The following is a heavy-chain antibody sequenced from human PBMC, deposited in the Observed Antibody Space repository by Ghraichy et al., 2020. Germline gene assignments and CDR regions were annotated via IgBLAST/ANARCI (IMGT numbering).Heavy chain of an antibody. CDR1: GFTFSSYA. CDR3: ARDYCSGGSCYSLGDY. Sequence: GGSLRLSCAASGFTFSSYAMHWVRQAPGKGLEWVAVISYDGSNKYYADSVKGRFTISRDNSKNTLYLQMNSLRAEDTAVYYCARDYCSGGSCYSLGDYWGQGTLVTVSS. D-gene: IGHD2-15*01. V-gene: IGHV3-30-3*01. CDR2: ISYDGSNK. J-gene: IGHJ4*02.